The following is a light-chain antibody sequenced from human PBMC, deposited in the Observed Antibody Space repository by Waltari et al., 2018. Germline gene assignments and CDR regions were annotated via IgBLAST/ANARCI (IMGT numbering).Light chain of an antibody. CDR3: SSYAGNHVV. J-gene: IGLJ2*01. CDR1: SSDAGGYNY. Sequence: QSALTQPPSASGSPGPSVTLSCTGTSSDAGGYNYVSWYQHHPCKAPKLMMYEVSTRPSGVPDRFSGSKSGNTASLTVSGLQTEDEADYYCSSYAGNHVVFGGGTKLTVL. CDR2: EVS. V-gene: IGLV2-8*01.